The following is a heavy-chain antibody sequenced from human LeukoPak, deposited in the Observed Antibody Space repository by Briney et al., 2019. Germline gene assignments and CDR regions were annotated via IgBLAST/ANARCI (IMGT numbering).Heavy chain of an antibody. Sequence: PGGSLRLSCAASGFTFSSYSMNWVRQAPGKGLEWVSSISSSSSYIYYADSVKGRFTISRDNAKNSLYLQMNSLRAEDTAVYYCARDYRTFGVVIFGYWGQGTLVTVSS. CDR2: ISSSSSYI. CDR3: ARDYRTFGVVIFGY. CDR1: GFTFSSYS. J-gene: IGHJ4*02. V-gene: IGHV3-21*01. D-gene: IGHD3-3*01.